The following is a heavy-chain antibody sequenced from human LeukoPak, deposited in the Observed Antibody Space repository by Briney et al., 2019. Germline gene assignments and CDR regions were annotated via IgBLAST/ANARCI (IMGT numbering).Heavy chain of an antibody. CDR1: GGSFSGYY. J-gene: IGHJ6*03. CDR2: ITHSGNT. Sequence: SETLSLTCAVYGGSFSGYYWSWIRQPPGKGLEWIGEITHSGNTNYNPSLKSRVTISVDTSKNQFSLKLSSVTAADTAVYYCARDTGFGELLPFYYMDVWGKGTTVTVSS. CDR3: ARDTGFGELLPFYYMDV. D-gene: IGHD3-10*01. V-gene: IGHV4-34*01.